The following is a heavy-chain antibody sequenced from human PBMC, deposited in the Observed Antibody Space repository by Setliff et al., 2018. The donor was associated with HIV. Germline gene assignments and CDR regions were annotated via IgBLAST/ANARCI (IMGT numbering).Heavy chain of an antibody. CDR3: AKAELSSGRYYFDY. Sequence: GGSLRLSCAASGFTFSSYSMNWVRQAPGKGLEWVSYISSSSSTIYYADSVKGRFTISRDNAKNSLYLQMNSLRAEDTAVYYCAKAELSSGRYYFDYWGQGTLVTVSS. V-gene: IGHV3-48*01. D-gene: IGHD6-19*01. CDR2: ISSSSSTI. CDR1: GFTFSSYS. J-gene: IGHJ4*02.